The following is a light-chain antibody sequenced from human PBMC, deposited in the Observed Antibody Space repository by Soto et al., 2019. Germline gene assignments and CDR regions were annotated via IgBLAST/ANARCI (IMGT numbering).Light chain of an antibody. J-gene: IGKJ1*01. V-gene: IGKV1-5*03. Sequence: DMQMTQSPSTLSASVGDRVSITCRASQSISTWLAWYQQKPGKAPKLLIYKASSLESGVPSRFSGSGSGTEFTLTISSLQPDDSATYYCQQYNNFWTFGQGTKVEI. CDR1: QSISTW. CDR2: KAS. CDR3: QQYNNFWT.